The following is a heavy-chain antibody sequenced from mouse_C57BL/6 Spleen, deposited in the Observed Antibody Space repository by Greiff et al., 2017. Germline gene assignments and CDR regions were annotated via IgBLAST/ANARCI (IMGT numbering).Heavy chain of an antibody. CDR3: ARAFYYAMDY. Sequence: RVESEGGLVQPGSSMKLSCTASGFTFSDYYMAWVRQVPEKGLEWVANINYDGSSTYYLDSLKSRFIISRDNAKNILYLQMSSLKSEDTATYYCARAFYYAMDYWGQGTSVTVSS. J-gene: IGHJ4*01. CDR1: GFTFSDYY. CDR2: INYDGSST. V-gene: IGHV5-16*01.